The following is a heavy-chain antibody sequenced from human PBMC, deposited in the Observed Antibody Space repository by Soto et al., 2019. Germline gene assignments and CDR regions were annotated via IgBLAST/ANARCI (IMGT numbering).Heavy chain of an antibody. D-gene: IGHD6-19*01. J-gene: IGHJ4*02. V-gene: IGHV1-2*07. Sequence: ASVKVSCKASGYTFTGYYIHWVRQVPGQGLEWMGFINPNSGGTNYAHKFQGRVTMTRDMSVSAAHMELHSLRSDDTAIYFCGRGVGVAAASNLYYFNYWGQGTLVTVPQ. CDR3: GRGVGVAAASNLYYFNY. CDR1: GYTFTGYY. CDR2: INPNSGGT.